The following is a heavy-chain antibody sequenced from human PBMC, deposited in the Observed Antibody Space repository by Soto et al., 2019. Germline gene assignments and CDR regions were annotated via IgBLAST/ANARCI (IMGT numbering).Heavy chain of an antibody. Sequence: EVQLLESGGGLVQPGGSLRLSCAASGFTFSSYAMSWVRQAPGKGLEWVSAISGSGGSTYYADSVKGRFTISRDNSKNTLYLQRNSLRAEDTAVYYCAKVYSSSWYENWFDPWGQGTLVTVSS. CDR1: GFTFSSYA. J-gene: IGHJ5*02. CDR2: ISGSGGST. CDR3: AKVYSSSWYENWFDP. V-gene: IGHV3-23*01. D-gene: IGHD6-13*01.